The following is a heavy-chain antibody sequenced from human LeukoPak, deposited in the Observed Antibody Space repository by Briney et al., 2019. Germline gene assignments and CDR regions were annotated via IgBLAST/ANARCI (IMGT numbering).Heavy chain of an antibody. D-gene: IGHD6-13*01. CDR1: GYTFTNYW. J-gene: IGHJ4*02. Sequence: GESLKISCQDSGYTFTNYWIAWVRQLPGKGLEWMGIINPDDSDIRYSPSFQGQVTISADKPISTAYLQWSSLKASDTAMYYCARTLTGYSSKFGYWGQGTLVTVSS. CDR3: ARTLTGYSSKFGY. V-gene: IGHV5-51*04. CDR2: INPDDSDI.